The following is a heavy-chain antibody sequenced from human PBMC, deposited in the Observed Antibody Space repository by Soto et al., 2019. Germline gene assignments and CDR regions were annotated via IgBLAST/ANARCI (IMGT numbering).Heavy chain of an antibody. Sequence: PSETLSLTCTVSGGSISSGRYYWGWIRQPPGKGLEWIGSIYYSGSTYSNPSLKSRVTISVDTSKNQFSLRLSSVTAADTAVYYVARHSVCGGVSCDTDSFAVGNGFDPRGQGPPITVSS. CDR2: IYYSGST. V-gene: IGHV4-39*01. CDR3: ARHSVCGGVSCDTDSFAVGNGFDP. J-gene: IGHJ5*02. CDR1: GGSISSGRYY. D-gene: IGHD2-15*01.